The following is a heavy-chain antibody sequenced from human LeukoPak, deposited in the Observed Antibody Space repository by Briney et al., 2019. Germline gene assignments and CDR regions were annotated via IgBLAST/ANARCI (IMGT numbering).Heavy chain of an antibody. Sequence: ASVKVSCKASGGTFTSYYMHWVRQAPGQGLEWMGIINPSGGSTSYAQKFQGRVTMTRDTSTSTVYMELSSLRSEDTAVYYCARDGRYCSSTSLCEIDYWGQGTLVTVSS. V-gene: IGHV1-46*01. D-gene: IGHD2-2*01. CDR3: ARDGRYCSSTSLCEIDY. CDR1: GGTFTSYY. J-gene: IGHJ4*02. CDR2: INPSGGST.